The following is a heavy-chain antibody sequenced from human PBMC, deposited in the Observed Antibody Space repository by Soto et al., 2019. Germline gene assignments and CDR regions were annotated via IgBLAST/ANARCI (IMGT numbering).Heavy chain of an antibody. CDR2: MYYTGVT. V-gene: IGHV4-61*01. Sequence: SETLSLTCSFSGGSVRSGNHFWNWIRQPPGRGLEWLGYMYYTGVTNYNPSLKSRVRMSVDTSKNQFSLELTSLTAADTAVYYCSRGGETLRYYGLEFWGQGTTVTVSS. J-gene: IGHJ6*01. CDR3: SRGGETLRYYGLEF. CDR1: GGSVRSGNHF.